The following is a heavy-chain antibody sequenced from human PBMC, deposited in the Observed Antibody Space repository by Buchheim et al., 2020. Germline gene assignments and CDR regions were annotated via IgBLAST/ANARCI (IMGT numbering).Heavy chain of an antibody. Sequence: QVQLQQWGAGLLKPSETLSLTCGVYGGSFSGYYWSWIRQSPGKGLEWIGDINDNGNTNYNPSLESRVTLSVDTSKNQFSVKLSSVTAADTAVYYGARWGYQYYDVLTGYYTSYYFDCWGQGTL. CDR1: GGSFSGYY. J-gene: IGHJ4*02. CDR3: ARWGYQYYDVLTGYYTSYYFDC. CDR2: INDNGNT. V-gene: IGHV4-34*01. D-gene: IGHD3-9*01.